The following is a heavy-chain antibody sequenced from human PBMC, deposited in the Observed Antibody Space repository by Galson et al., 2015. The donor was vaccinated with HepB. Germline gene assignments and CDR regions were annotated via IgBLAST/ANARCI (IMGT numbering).Heavy chain of an antibody. CDR3: GRQDWNDGHYCFDY. J-gene: IGHJ4*02. CDR2: IYAGDSDT. CDR1: GYSFTSYW. Sequence: QSGAEVKKPGESLKISCKGSGYSFTSYWIGWVRQMPGKGLEWMGIIYAGDSDTRYSPSFQGQVTISAVKSISTAYLQWSSLKASDTAMYSCGRQDWNDGHYCFDYWGQGTLVTVSS. D-gene: IGHD1-1*01. V-gene: IGHV5-51*01.